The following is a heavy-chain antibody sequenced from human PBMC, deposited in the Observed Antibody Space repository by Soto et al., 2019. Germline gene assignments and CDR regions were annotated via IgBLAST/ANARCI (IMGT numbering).Heavy chain of an antibody. V-gene: IGHV4-30-4*01. Sequence: QVQLQESGPGLVKPSQTLSLTCTVSGGSISSGDYYWSWIRQPPGKGLEWIGYIYYSGSTYYNPSLXRGVXIXLDTSKNQFSLKLSSVTAADTAVYYCARASPVVTDVWGQGTTVTVSS. CDR2: IYYSGST. CDR3: ARASPVVTDV. D-gene: IGHD5-18*01. CDR1: GGSISSGDYY. J-gene: IGHJ6*02.